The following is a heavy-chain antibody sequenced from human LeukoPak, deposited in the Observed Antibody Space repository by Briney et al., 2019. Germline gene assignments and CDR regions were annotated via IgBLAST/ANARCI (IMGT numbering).Heavy chain of an antibody. CDR1: GGSISSSSYY. D-gene: IGHD3-10*01. CDR3: ARGNRVVRGVNTHFDY. Sequence: PSETLSLTCTVSGGSISSSSYYWGWIRQPPGKGLEWIGSIYYSGSTYYNPSLKSRVTISVDTSKNQFSLQLNSVTPEDTAVYYCARGNRVVRGVNTHFDYWGQGTLVTVSS. V-gene: IGHV4-39*07. J-gene: IGHJ4*02. CDR2: IYYSGST.